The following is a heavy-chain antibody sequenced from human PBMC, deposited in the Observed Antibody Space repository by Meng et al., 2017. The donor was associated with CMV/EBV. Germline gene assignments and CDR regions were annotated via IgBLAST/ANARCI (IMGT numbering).Heavy chain of an antibody. D-gene: IGHD4-17*01. V-gene: IGHV6-1*01. CDR2: TYYRSKWYN. CDR3: ARETTGSAYGDYDDAFDI. J-gene: IGHJ3*02. CDR1: GDSVSSTSAA. Sequence: SQTLSLTCAISGDSVSSTSAAWNCIRQSPSRGLEWLGRTYYRSKWYNDYAVSVKSRITINPDTSKNQFSLQLNSVTPEDTAVYYCARETTGSAYGDYDDAFDIWGQGTMVTVSS.